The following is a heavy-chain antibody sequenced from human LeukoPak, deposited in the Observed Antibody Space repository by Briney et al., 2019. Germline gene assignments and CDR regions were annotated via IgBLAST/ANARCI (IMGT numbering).Heavy chain of an antibody. CDR3: AREIAAAGPRQYNWFDP. Sequence: SETLSLTCSVSGDSISGNYWSWIRQPPGKGLEWIGYIYYSGSTNYNPSLKSRVTISVDTSKNQFSLKLSSVTAADTAVYYCAREIAAAGPRQYNWFDPWGQGTLVTVSS. D-gene: IGHD6-13*01. V-gene: IGHV4-59*01. CDR2: IYYSGST. CDR1: GDSISGNY. J-gene: IGHJ5*02.